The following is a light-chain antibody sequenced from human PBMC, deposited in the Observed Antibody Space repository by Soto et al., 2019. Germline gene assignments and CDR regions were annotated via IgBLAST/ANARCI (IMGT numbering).Light chain of an antibody. CDR3: KQLGRSPRT. CDR1: QSVSSSY. V-gene: IGKV3-20*01. Sequence: EIVLTQSPGTLSLSPGERATLSCRARQSVSSSYLAWYQQKPGQAPRRLIYGASSRATSITDRFSGSESGKELTLTISRLKREDSAVYLCKQLGRSPRTFGHVTRLEI. CDR2: GAS. J-gene: IGKJ5*01.